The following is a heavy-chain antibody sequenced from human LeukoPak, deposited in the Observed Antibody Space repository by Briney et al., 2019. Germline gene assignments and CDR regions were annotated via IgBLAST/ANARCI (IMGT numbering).Heavy chain of an antibody. Sequence: GASVKVSCKASGYTFTSYDINWVRQATGQGLEWMGWMNPNSGNTGYAQKFQGRVTMTRNTSISTAYMELSSLRSEGTAMYYCARGPSQSNSRYRKNWFDPWGQGTLVTVSS. CDR2: MNPNSGNT. J-gene: IGHJ5*02. CDR1: GYTFTSYD. V-gene: IGHV1-8*01. D-gene: IGHD3-16*02. CDR3: ARGPSQSNSRYRKNWFDP.